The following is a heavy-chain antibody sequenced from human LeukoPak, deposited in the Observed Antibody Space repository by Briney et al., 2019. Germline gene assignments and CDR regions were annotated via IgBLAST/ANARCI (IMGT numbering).Heavy chain of an antibody. V-gene: IGHV3-23*01. J-gene: IGHJ6*02. CDR2: ITKNGDTT. D-gene: IGHD3-3*01. CDR3: TKDYCGRFCSAV. Sequence: PGGSQRLSCAASGFSFSAFGMNWVRQAPGKGLEWVPTITKNGDTTYYVDSVKGRFTISRDNSKNTLYLQMNSLRAEDTAKYYCTKDYCGRFCSAVWGQGTTVIVSS. CDR1: GFSFSAFG.